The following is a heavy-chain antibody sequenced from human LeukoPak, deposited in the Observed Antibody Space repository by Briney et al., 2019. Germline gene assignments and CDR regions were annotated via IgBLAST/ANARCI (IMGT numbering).Heavy chain of an antibody. CDR3: AKDRVTMVRGVCDY. CDR2: ISSSSSYI. CDR1: GFTFSSYS. Sequence: GGSLRLSCAASGFTFSSYSMNWVRQAPGKGLEWVSSISSSSSYIYYADSVKGRFTISRDNAKNSLYLQMNSLRAEDTAVYYCAKDRVTMVRGVCDYWGQGTLVTVSS. J-gene: IGHJ4*02. D-gene: IGHD3-10*01. V-gene: IGHV3-21*04.